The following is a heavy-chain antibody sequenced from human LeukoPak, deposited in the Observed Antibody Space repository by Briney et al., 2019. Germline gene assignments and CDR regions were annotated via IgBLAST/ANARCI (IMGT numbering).Heavy chain of an antibody. CDR3: ATTSPQTDDYRSKGAMAV. V-gene: IGHV3-21*01. J-gene: IGHJ6*02. CDR1: GFNFNSYS. CDR2: IFRSGSYM. D-gene: IGHD4-11*01. Sequence: GGSLRLSCAASGFNFNSYSMNWVRQAPGKGLEWVSSIFRSGSYMFYADSVKGRFTISRDNAKSSLYLQMNSLRAEDTAVYYCATTSPQTDDYRSKGAMAVWGQGITVTVS.